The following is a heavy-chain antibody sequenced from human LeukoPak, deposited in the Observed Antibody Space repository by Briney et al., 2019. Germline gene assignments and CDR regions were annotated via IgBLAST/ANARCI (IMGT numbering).Heavy chain of an antibody. J-gene: IGHJ4*02. Sequence: ASLKVSCKASGYTFTGYYMHWVRQAPGQGLEWMGWIIPNSGGANYAQKLQGRVTMTRDTSISTGYMELSSLRSDDTAVYYCARSADYSNQHNDYWGQGTLVTVSS. CDR1: GYTFTGYY. CDR2: IIPNSGGA. D-gene: IGHD4-11*01. V-gene: IGHV1-2*02. CDR3: ARSADYSNQHNDY.